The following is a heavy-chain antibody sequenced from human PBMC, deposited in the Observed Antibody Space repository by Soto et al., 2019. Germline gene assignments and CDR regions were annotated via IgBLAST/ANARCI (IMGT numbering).Heavy chain of an antibody. V-gene: IGHV3-23*01. CDR3: AKDQALDYDFWSGYPLGMYV. J-gene: IGHJ6*02. D-gene: IGHD3-3*01. CDR1: GFTFSSYA. Sequence: PGGSLRLSCAASGFTFSSYAMSWVRQAPGRGLERVSAISGSGGSTYYAESVKGRFTISRDNSKNTLYLQMNSLRAEDTAVYYCAKDQALDYDFWSGYPLGMYVWGQGTTVTVS. CDR2: ISGSGGST.